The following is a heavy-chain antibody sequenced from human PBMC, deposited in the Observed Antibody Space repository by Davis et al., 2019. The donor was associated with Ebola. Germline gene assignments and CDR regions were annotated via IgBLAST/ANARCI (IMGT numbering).Heavy chain of an antibody. D-gene: IGHD3-16*02. V-gene: IGHV4-59*12. Sequence: PGGSLRLTCTVSGGSISSDYWSWSWQRQGKGLDWKWYIYYSVSTNYNPSLKSRVTVSVDTSKNQFSLKLSSVTAADTAVYYCASTNYDYIWGSYRFNDIWGPGTMVTVSS. CDR3: ASTNYDYIWGSYRFNDI. J-gene: IGHJ3*02. CDR1: GGSISSDY. CDR2: IYYSVST.